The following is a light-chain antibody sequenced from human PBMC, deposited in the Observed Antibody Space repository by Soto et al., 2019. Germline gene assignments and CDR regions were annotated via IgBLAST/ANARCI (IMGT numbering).Light chain of an antibody. Sequence: DIQMTPSPSSVSASVGDRVTITCRASQGITSWLAWYQQKPGRAPKLLLYAASSLQSGVPSRFGGSGSGRDFTLTISSLTPEDLATYFCQQTSSFPLTFGGGTKVEIK. CDR2: AAS. V-gene: IGKV1-12*01. CDR1: QGITSW. CDR3: QQTSSFPLT. J-gene: IGKJ4*01.